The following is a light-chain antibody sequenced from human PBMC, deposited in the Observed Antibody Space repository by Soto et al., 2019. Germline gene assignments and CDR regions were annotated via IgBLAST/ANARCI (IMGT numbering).Light chain of an antibody. CDR1: QGVGST. Sequence: EIVMTQSPATLSVSPGERATLSCRASQGVGSTLAWYQQTPGQTPRLLIYAASTRATGVPARFSGSGSGTEFTLTINSLQSEDCAVYYCQHYHSWPLTFGGGTKVEIK. CDR3: QHYHSWPLT. CDR2: AAS. J-gene: IGKJ4*01. V-gene: IGKV3-15*01.